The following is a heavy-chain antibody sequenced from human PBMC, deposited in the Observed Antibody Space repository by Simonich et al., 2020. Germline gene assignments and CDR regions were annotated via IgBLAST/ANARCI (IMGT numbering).Heavy chain of an antibody. D-gene: IGHD2-15*01. Sequence: QVQLVQSGAEVKKPGASVKVSCKASGYTFTSYGISWVRQAPGQGLEWMGWLSAYNGNTNYAQKLQGRVTMTTDTSTSTAYMELRSLRSDDTAVYYCARASRGTWWYYYFDYWGQGTLVTVSS. CDR3: ARASRGTWWYYYFDY. J-gene: IGHJ4*02. CDR2: LSAYNGNT. V-gene: IGHV1-18*01. CDR1: GYTFTSYG.